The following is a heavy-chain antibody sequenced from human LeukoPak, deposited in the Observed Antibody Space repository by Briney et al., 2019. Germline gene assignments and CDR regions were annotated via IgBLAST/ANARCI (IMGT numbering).Heavy chain of an antibody. CDR1: GYTFINYW. CDR3: ATSRRSGWYFDY. J-gene: IGHJ4*02. Sequence: GESLKISCQGFGYTFINYWIGWVRQMPGKGLEWMGIINPGDSETRYSPSFRGQVTISVDKSVSITYLQWRSLKASDTAMYYCATSRRSGWYFDYWGQGTLLTVSS. V-gene: IGHV5-51*01. D-gene: IGHD6-19*01. CDR2: INPGDSET.